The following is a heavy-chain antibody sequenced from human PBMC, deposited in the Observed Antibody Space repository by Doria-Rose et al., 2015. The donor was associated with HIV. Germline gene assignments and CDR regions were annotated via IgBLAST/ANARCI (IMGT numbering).Heavy chain of an antibody. CDR1: GVSLSSPGMG. J-gene: IGHJ4*02. Sequence: QESGPVLVKPTETLTLTCTVFGVSLSSPGMGVSWIRQPPGKALEWLADLFSDDERSYTTSLKSRLTISRGTSKSQVVLTMTDMDPVDTATYYCARIKSSRWYHKYYFDFWGQGTLVIVSA. V-gene: IGHV2-26*01. CDR3: ARIKSSRWYHKYYFDF. CDR2: LFSDDER. D-gene: IGHD6-13*01.